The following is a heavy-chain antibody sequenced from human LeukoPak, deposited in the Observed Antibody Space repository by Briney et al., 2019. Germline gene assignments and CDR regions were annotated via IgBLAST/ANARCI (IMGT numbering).Heavy chain of an antibody. CDR3: ARSWIPVIGSRLPRDR. J-gene: IGHJ5*02. CDR1: GFTFSRYA. D-gene: IGHD2-21*01. Sequence: GGSLRLSCAASGFTFSRYALHWVRQAPGKGLEYVSAISGNGGTTYYANSVKGRFTISRDNSKNTLYLQMGSLRAEDVRVYYCARSWIPVIGSRLPRDRWGQGTLVTVSS. V-gene: IGHV3-64*01. CDR2: ISGNGGTT.